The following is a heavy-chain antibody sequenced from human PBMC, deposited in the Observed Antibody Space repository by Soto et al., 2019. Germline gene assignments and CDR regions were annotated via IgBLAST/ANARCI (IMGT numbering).Heavy chain of an antibody. J-gene: IGHJ5*02. CDR3: VRVPGP. V-gene: IGHV4-4*02. CDR1: GASVQSNW. Sequence: SETLSLTCDVSGASVQSNWWSWVRQPPGRDLEWIAEIYHSGSRNYNPSLRSRATISVDRSKNQFSLKLSSVTAADTAVYYCVRVPGPSGQGTLVTVSS. CDR2: IYHSGSR.